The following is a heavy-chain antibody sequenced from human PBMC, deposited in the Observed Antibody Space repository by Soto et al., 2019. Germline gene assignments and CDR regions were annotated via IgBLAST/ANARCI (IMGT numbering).Heavy chain of an antibody. J-gene: IGHJ6*02. D-gene: IGHD2-15*01. CDR3: ARDTAGYSTLDV. CDR1: GFTFSSYW. V-gene: IGHV3-74*01. CDR2: INSDGSST. Sequence: EVQLVESGGGLVQPGGARRLSCAASGFTFSSYWMHWVRQAPGKGLVWVSRINSDGSSTSYADSVKGRFTISRDNAKNTLYLQMNSLRAEDTAVYYCARDTAGYSTLDVWGQGTTVTVSS.